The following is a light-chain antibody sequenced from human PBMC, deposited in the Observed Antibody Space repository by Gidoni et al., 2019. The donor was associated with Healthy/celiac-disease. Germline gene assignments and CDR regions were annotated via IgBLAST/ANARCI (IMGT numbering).Light chain of an antibody. Sequence: ILLTQSPGTLSLSPGERATLSCRASQSVSSSYLAWYQQKPGQAPRLLIYGASSRATGIPDRFSGSGSGTDFTLTISRLEPEDFAVYYCQQYGSSPPNTFGQGTKLEIK. V-gene: IGKV3-20*01. CDR2: GAS. CDR3: QQYGSSPPNT. CDR1: QSVSSSY. J-gene: IGKJ2*01.